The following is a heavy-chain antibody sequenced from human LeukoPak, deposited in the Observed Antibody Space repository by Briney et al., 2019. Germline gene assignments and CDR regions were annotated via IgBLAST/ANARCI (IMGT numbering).Heavy chain of an antibody. CDR2: INPSGGST. V-gene: IGHV1-46*01. CDR3: ARDQEGFDY. CDR1: GYTFTSCY. J-gene: IGHJ4*02. Sequence: ASVKVSCKASGYTFTSCYMHWVRQAPGQGLEWMGIINPSGGSTSYAQNFQGRVTVTRDTSMTTVHMELRGLRSEDTAVYYCARDQEGFDYWGQGTVVTVSS.